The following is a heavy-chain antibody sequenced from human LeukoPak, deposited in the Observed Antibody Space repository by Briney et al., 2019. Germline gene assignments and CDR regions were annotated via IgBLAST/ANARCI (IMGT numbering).Heavy chain of an antibody. Sequence: GSLRLSRAASGFTFSSYSMNWVRQAPGKGLEWVSSISSSSSYIYYADSVKGRFTISRDNAKNSLYLQMNSLRAEDTAVYYCAKDLKGFSDVWGKGTTVTVSS. J-gene: IGHJ6*04. CDR2: ISSSSSYI. CDR1: GFTFSSYS. V-gene: IGHV3-21*01. D-gene: IGHD3-3*01. CDR3: AKDLKGFSDV.